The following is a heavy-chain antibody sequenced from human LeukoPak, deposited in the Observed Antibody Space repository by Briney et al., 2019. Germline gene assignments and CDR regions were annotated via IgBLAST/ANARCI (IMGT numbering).Heavy chain of an antibody. Sequence: GGSLRLSCAASGFTFSSYSMNWVRQAPGKGLEWLSYISSGSTTIYYADSVKGRLTISRDNARNSLYLHMNSLRDEDTAVYYCARKNDYDSSGYHNWFDPWGQGTLVTVSS. CDR2: ISSGSTTI. J-gene: IGHJ5*02. D-gene: IGHD3-22*01. CDR3: ARKNDYDSSGYHNWFDP. CDR1: GFTFSSYS. V-gene: IGHV3-48*02.